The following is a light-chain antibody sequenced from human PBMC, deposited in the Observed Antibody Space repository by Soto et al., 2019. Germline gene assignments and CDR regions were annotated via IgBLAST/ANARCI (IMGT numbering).Light chain of an antibody. CDR3: QQFYTWPQT. V-gene: IGKV3-15*01. CDR1: QTVSITY. Sequence: PGESATLSCRASQTVSITYLTWYQQKPGQAPRLLIYGASTRATGIPARFSGSGSGTDFTLTISSLQSEDFAVYFCQQFYTWPQTFGHGTKVDIK. J-gene: IGKJ1*01. CDR2: GAS.